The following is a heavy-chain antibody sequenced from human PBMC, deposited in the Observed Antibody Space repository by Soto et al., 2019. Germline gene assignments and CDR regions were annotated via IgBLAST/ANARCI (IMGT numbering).Heavy chain of an antibody. CDR2: INHSGST. CDR3: ATNAGIVGATGDY. CDR1: GGSFSGYY. J-gene: IGHJ4*02. Sequence: QVQLQQWGAGLLKPSETLSLTCAVYGGSFSGYYWSWIRQPPGKGLEWIGEINHSGSTNYHPSLTSRVTITVDTSKNQFSLKLSSVTAADTAVYYCATNAGIVGATGDYWGQGTLVTVSS. D-gene: IGHD1-26*01. V-gene: IGHV4-34*01.